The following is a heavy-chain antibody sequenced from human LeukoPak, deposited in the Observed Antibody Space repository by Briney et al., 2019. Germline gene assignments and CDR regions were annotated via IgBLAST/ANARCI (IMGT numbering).Heavy chain of an antibody. Sequence: GGSLRLSCAASGFTFSNYAMSWVRQAPGGGLVWVSHINSDWSRTGYAESVKGRFTISRDNGKNTLYLQVNSLRAEDTAVYYCASDYGDYGFTYWGQGTLVTVSS. V-gene: IGHV3-74*01. CDR3: ASDYGDYGFTY. D-gene: IGHD4-17*01. CDR2: INSDWSRT. CDR1: GFTFSNYA. J-gene: IGHJ4*02.